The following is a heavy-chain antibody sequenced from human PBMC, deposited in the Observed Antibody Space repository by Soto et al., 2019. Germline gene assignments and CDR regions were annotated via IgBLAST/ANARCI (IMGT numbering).Heavy chain of an antibody. Sequence: PSETLSLTCTVSGDSISSYYWSWIRQPPGKGLEWIGYIYYSGSTNYNPSLKSRVSISVDTSKNQFSLKLSSVTAADTAIYYCARQAAVTASYYYYMDVWGKGTTVTVSS. V-gene: IGHV4-59*08. D-gene: IGHD4-17*01. CDR3: ARQAAVTASYYYYMDV. CDR1: GDSISSYY. J-gene: IGHJ6*03. CDR2: IYYSGST.